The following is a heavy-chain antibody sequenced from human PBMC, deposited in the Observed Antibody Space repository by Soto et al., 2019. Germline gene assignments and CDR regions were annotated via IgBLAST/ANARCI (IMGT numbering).Heavy chain of an antibody. CDR3: ARLVGFGELYYYYGMDV. D-gene: IGHD3-10*01. J-gene: IGHJ6*02. CDR2: IDPSDSYT. CDR1: GYSFTSYW. Sequence: PGEALKISCKGSGYSFTSYWISWVRQMPGKGLEWMGRIDPSDSYTNYSPSFQGHVTISADKSISTAYLQWSSLKASDTAMYYCARLVGFGELYYYYGMDVWGQAPTVTVSS. V-gene: IGHV5-10-1*01.